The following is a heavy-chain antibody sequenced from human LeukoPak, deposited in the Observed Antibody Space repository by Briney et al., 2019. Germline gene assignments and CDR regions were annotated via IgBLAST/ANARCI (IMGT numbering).Heavy chain of an antibody. CDR1: GGSISSGGYS. Sequence: SQTLSLTCAVSGGSISSGGYSWSWIRQPPGKGLEWIGYIYHSGSTYYNPSLKSRVTISVDTSKTQFSLKLRSVTAADTALYYCARLYSSSVYFDYWGQGTLVTVSS. CDR2: IYHSGST. CDR3: ARLYSSSVYFDY. J-gene: IGHJ4*02. D-gene: IGHD6-6*01. V-gene: IGHV4-30-2*03.